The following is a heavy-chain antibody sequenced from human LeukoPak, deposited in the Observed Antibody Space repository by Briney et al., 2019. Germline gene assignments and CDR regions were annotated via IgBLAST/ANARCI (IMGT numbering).Heavy chain of an antibody. D-gene: IGHD6-19*01. V-gene: IGHV3-48*01. Sequence: GGSVRLSCAASGFTFSSYSMNWVRQAPGKGLEWVSYISSSSSTIYYADSVKGRFTISRDNAKNSLYLQMNSLRAEDTAVYYCARVGDSSGWQYYLDYWGQGTLVTVSS. CDR2: ISSSSSTI. CDR1: GFTFSSYS. J-gene: IGHJ4*02. CDR3: ARVGDSSGWQYYLDY.